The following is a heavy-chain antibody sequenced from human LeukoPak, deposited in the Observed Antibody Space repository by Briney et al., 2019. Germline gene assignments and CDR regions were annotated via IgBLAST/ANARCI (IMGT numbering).Heavy chain of an antibody. CDR1: GYTFTSYD. J-gene: IGHJ4*02. V-gene: IGHV1-46*01. CDR3: ASRVTANSVFDY. D-gene: IGHD2-21*02. Sequence: ASVKVSCKASGYTFTSYDINWVRQATGQGLEWMGIINPSAGSTTFAQDFQGRVTMTRDMSTSTVYMELSSLRSEDTAIYYCASRVTANSVFDYWGQGTLVTVSS. CDR2: INPSAGST.